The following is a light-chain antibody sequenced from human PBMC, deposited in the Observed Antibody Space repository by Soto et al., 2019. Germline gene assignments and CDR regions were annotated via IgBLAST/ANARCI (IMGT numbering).Light chain of an antibody. CDR1: QSVSDMY. V-gene: IGKV3-20*01. CDR2: AS. Sequence: EIVLTQSPGTLSLSPGERATLSCRASQSVSDMYLAWYQQKPGQAPRLLIYASNRATGIPDRFSGSGSGTAFTLTISRLEPEDFAVYYCQHYGTSALFGPGTKVDIK. CDR3: QHYGTSAL. J-gene: IGKJ3*01.